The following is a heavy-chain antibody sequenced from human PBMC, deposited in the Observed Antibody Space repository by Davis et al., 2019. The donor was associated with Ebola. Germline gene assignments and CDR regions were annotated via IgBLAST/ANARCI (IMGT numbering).Heavy chain of an antibody. J-gene: IGHJ6*02. V-gene: IGHV3-73*01. CDR2: IRSKANSYAT. Sequence: GESLKISCAASGFTFSGSAMHWVRQASGKGLEWVGRIRSKANSYATAYAASVKGRFTISRDNSKNTLYLQMNSLRAEDTAVYYCARDGSGTEDYYYYGMDVWGQGTTVTVSS. D-gene: IGHD3-10*01. CDR3: ARDGSGTEDYYYYGMDV. CDR1: GFTFSGSA.